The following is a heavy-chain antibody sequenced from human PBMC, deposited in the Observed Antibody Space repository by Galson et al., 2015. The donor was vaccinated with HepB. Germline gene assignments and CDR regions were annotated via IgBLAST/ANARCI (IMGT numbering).Heavy chain of an antibody. D-gene: IGHD6-13*01. CDR2: IRYDGTIK. J-gene: IGHJ4*02. CDR3: AKDHYTSSWYSY. Sequence: SLRLSCAASGFMFRNYGMHWVRQAPGKGLEWVAFIRYDGTIKYYADSVKGRFTVSRDNSKNTLYLQMNGLRPEDTAVYYCAKDHYTSSWYSYWGRGTRVTVSS. CDR1: GFMFRNYG. V-gene: IGHV3-30*02.